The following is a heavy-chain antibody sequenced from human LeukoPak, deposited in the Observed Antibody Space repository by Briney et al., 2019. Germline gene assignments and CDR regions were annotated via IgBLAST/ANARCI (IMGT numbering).Heavy chain of an antibody. CDR1: GYSFTSYW. Sequence: GESLKISCKGSGYSFTSYWIGWVRQMPGKGLEWMGVIYPGDSDTRYSPSFQGQVTISADKSISTAFLQWSSLKSSDTAMYYCARLQAVAAKKKFLGSWFDPWGQGTLVTVSS. J-gene: IGHJ5*02. CDR2: IYPGDSDT. CDR3: ARLQAVAAKKKFLGSWFDP. D-gene: IGHD6-19*01. V-gene: IGHV5-51*01.